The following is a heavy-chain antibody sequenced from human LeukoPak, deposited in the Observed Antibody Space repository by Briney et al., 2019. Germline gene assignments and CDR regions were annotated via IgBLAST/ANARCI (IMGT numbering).Heavy chain of an antibody. V-gene: IGHV4-34*01. CDR1: GGSFSGYY. Sequence: SQTLSLTCAVYGGSFSGYYWSWIRQPPGKGLEWIGEINHSGSTNYNPSLKSRVTISVDTSKNQFSLKLSSVTAADTAVYYCARGLSAIVYWGQGTLVTVSS. CDR3: ARGLSAIVY. D-gene: IGHD2-15*01. CDR2: INHSGST. J-gene: IGHJ4*02.